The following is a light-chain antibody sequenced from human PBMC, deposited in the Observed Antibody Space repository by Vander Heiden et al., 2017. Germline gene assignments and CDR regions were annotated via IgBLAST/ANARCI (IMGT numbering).Light chain of an antibody. J-gene: IGKJ2*02. CDR2: DAS. Sequence: DIQMTQSPSTLSASVGDRVTITCRASQSISSWLAWYQQKPGKAPKLLIYDASSLESGVPSRFSGSGSGTEFTLTISSLQPDDFATYYCQQDNSCLCTFGQGTKMEIK. CDR3: QQDNSCLCT. CDR1: QSISSW. V-gene: IGKV1-5*01.